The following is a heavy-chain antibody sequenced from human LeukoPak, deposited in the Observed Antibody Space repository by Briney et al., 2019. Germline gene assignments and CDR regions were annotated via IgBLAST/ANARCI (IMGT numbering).Heavy chain of an antibody. CDR3: ASRHYDFGYY. J-gene: IGHJ4*02. CDR2: ISYDGSNK. CDR1: AFIFSGHW. D-gene: IGHD4-17*01. V-gene: IGHV3-30*03. Sequence: PGGSLRLSCEGSAFIFSGHWMNWVRQAPGKGLEWVAVISYDGSNKYYADSVKGRFTISRDNSKNTLYLQMNSLRAEDTAIYYCASRHYDFGYYWGQGTLVTVSS.